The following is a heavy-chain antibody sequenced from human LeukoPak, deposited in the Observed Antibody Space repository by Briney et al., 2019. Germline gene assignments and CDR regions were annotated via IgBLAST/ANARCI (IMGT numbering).Heavy chain of an antibody. Sequence: SETLSLTCTVSGGSINSYFWSWIRQPPGKGLEWIGYIYSGGSTIYNPSLKSRVTMSVDTSKNQFSLKLSSVTAADTAVYYCARDRVYYDILTGYSTDAFDIWGQGTMVTVSS. CDR2: IYSGGST. CDR1: GGSINSYF. J-gene: IGHJ3*02. D-gene: IGHD3-9*01. CDR3: ARDRVYYDILTGYSTDAFDI. V-gene: IGHV4-59*01.